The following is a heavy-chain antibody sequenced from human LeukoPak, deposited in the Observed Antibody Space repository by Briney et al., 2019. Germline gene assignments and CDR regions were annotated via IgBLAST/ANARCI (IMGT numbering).Heavy chain of an antibody. Sequence: ASVKVSCKASGCTFTSSGISWVRQAPGQGLEWMGWISAYNGNTNYAQKLQGRVTMTTDTSTSTAYMELRSLRSDDTAVYYCARTGIAVVLNHWFDPWGQGTLVTVSS. J-gene: IGHJ5*02. V-gene: IGHV1-18*01. CDR3: ARTGIAVVLNHWFDP. D-gene: IGHD6-19*01. CDR2: ISAYNGNT. CDR1: GCTFTSSG.